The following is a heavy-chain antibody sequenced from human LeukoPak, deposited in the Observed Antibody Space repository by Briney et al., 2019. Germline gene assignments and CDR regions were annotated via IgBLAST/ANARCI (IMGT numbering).Heavy chain of an antibody. CDR1: GFTFSSYA. CDR3: AKTVVAAGTNYYHGMDV. Sequence: GGSLRLSCAASGFTFSSYAMSWVRQAPGKGLEWVSAISGSGGSTYYADSVKGRFTISRDNSKNTLNLQMNSLRAEDTAVYYSAKTVVAAGTNYYHGMDVWGQGTTVTVFS. V-gene: IGHV3-23*01. J-gene: IGHJ6*02. D-gene: IGHD2-15*01. CDR2: ISGSGGST.